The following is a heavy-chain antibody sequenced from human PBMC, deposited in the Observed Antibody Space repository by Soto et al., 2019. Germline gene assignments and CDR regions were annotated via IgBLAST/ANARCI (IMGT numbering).Heavy chain of an antibody. Sequence: GGSLRLSCAASGFTFSSYSMNWVRQAPGKGLEWVSSISSSSSYIYYADSVKGRFTISRDNAKNSLYLQMNSLRAEDTAVYYCAREAAQVYYYYMDVWGKGTTVTVSS. V-gene: IGHV3-21*01. J-gene: IGHJ6*03. CDR3: AREAAQVYYYYMDV. CDR1: GFTFSSYS. D-gene: IGHD6-6*01. CDR2: ISSSSSYI.